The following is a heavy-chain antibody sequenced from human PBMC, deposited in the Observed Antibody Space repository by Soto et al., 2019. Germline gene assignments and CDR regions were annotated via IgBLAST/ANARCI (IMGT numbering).Heavy chain of an antibody. V-gene: IGHV4-4*02. CDR1: GGSISSSNW. CDR3: ARYLNCGGDCYYFDH. Sequence: SETLSLTCAVSGGSISSSNWWSWVRQPPGKGLEWIGEIYHSGSTNYNPSLKSRVTISVDTSKNQFSLKLSSVTAADTAVYYCARYLNCGGDCYYFDHWGQGTLVTVSS. J-gene: IGHJ4*02. CDR2: IYHSGST. D-gene: IGHD2-21*02.